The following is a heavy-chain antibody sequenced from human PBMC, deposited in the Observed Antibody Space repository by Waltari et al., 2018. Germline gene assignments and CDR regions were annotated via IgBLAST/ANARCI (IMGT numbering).Heavy chain of an antibody. Sequence: EAQVVESGGGLDKPGGSLRLYCVVSGFCFNVAWMSWVRQNPGKGREWVGHIKSKTACRTVDYATPVKGRFTISRDDSKNTVYLQMSSLNTDDTAVYYCTTGGGRNGMGVWGQGTTVTVSS. V-gene: IGHV3-15*01. D-gene: IGHD3-16*01. CDR2: IKSKTACRTV. CDR1: GFCFNVAW. CDR3: TTGGGRNGMGV. J-gene: IGHJ6*02.